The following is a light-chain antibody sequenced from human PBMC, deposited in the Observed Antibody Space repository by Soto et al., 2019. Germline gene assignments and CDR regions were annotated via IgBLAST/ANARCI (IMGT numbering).Light chain of an antibody. CDR2: AAS. J-gene: IGKJ4*01. CDR3: QQANSFPLS. CDR1: PNINSW. Sequence: DIQMTQSPSSVSASAGDTVTITCRASPNINSWLAWYQQKPGKAPKVLISAASNVQSGVPSRFSGSGSGREFTLTISSLQPEDFATYFCQQANSFPLSFGGGTKVEIK. V-gene: IGKV1-12*01.